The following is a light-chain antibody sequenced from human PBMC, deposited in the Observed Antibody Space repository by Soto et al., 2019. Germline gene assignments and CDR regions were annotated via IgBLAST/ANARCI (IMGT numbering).Light chain of an antibody. CDR1: TSDVGGYNF. Sequence: QSALTQPASVSGSPGQSITISCTGTTSDVGGYNFVSWYQQFPGKAPNLMIYEVTTRPSGVSNRFSGSKSGNTASLTISGLQAEDEADYYCSSYVSSSTWVFGGGTQLTVL. J-gene: IGLJ3*02. V-gene: IGLV2-14*01. CDR3: SSYVSSSTWV. CDR2: EVT.